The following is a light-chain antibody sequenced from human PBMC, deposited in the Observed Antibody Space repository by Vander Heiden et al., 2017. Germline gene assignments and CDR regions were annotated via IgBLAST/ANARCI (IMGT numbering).Light chain of an antibody. J-gene: IGLJ3*02. V-gene: IGLV1-44*01. Sequence: HSVLFPPPSASATPGQRVTISCSRSSPNIEPPRVNSYQQLPGTAPKLLIYANNQRPSGVPARFSGSKSGTSASLAIRGLQSADEADYYCAVWDDSLNGWVFGGGTKLTVL. CDR2: ANN. CDR3: AVWDDSLNGWV. CDR1: SPNIEPPR.